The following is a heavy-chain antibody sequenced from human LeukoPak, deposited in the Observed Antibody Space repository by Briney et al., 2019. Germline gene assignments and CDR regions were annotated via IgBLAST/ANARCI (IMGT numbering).Heavy chain of an antibody. CDR1: GFTFSAYS. J-gene: IGHJ4*02. Sequence: GGSLRLSCAASGFTFSAYSMSWVRQAPGKGLELVANIKQDGSEKYYVGSGKGRFTISRDNAKNSLYLQLNSLRAEDTAVYYCARDPGPRVPHGSYSDYWGQGTLVTVSS. CDR3: ARDPGPRVPHGSYSDY. V-gene: IGHV3-7*01. D-gene: IGHD1-26*01. CDR2: IKQDGSEK.